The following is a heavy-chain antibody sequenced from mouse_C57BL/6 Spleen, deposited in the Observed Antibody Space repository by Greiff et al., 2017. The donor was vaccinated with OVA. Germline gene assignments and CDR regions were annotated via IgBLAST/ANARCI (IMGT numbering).Heavy chain of an antibody. J-gene: IGHJ3*01. CDR1: GYTFTSYW. CDR2: IDPSDSYT. Sequence: QVQLKQPGAELVMPGASVKLSCKASGYTFTSYWMHWVKQRPGQGLEWIGEIDPSDSYTNYNHKFKGKSTLTVDKSSSTHYMQLSSLTSEYSAVYYCARSNYGSSYAWFAYWGQGTLVTVSA. D-gene: IGHD1-1*01. CDR3: ARSNYGSSYAWFAY. V-gene: IGHV1-69*01.